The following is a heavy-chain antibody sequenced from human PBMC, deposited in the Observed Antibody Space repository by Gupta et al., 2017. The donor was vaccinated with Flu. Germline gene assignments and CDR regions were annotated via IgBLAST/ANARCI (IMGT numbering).Heavy chain of an antibody. CDR2: IIPIFGTA. D-gene: IGHD2-15*01. CDR3: AVSVAATPRSFDY. CDR1: GGTFSSYA. J-gene: IGHJ4*02. V-gene: IGHV1-69*01. Sequence: VKVSCKASGGTFSSYAISWVRQAPGQGLEWMGGIIPIFGTANYAQKFQGRVTITADESTSTAYMELSSLRSEDTAVYYCAVSVAATPRSFDYWGQGTLVTVSS.